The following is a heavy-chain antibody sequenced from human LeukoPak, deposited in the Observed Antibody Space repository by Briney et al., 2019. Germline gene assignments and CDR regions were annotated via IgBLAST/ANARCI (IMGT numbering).Heavy chain of an antibody. J-gene: IGHJ4*02. Sequence: GGSLRLSCAASEFTFSNYAMSWVRQAPGKGLEWVSVIYSGGSTYYADSVKGRFTISRDNSKNTLYLQMNSLRAEDTAVYYCARDFSPPTYYYGSGSNYWGQGTLVTVSS. CDR3: ARDFSPPTYYYGSGSNY. CDR1: EFTFSNYA. V-gene: IGHV3-66*01. CDR2: IYSGGST. D-gene: IGHD3-10*01.